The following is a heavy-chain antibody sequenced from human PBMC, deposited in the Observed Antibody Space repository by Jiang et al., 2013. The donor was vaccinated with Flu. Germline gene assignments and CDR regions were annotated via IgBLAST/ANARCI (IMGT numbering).Heavy chain of an antibody. J-gene: IGHJ6*02. CDR3: ARVNSGSYYYYGMDV. CDR2: INPSGGST. CDR1: TSYY. V-gene: IGHV1-46*01. D-gene: IGHD1-26*01. Sequence: TSYYMHWVRQAPGQGLEWMGIINPSGGSTSYAQKFQGRVTMTRDTSTSTVYMELSSLRSEDTAVYYCARVNSGSYYYYGMDVWGQGTTVTVSS.